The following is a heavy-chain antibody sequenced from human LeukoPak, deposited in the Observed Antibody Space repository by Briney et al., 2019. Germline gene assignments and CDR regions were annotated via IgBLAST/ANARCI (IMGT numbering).Heavy chain of an antibody. Sequence: ASVKVSCKASGYTFTGYYMHWVRQAPGQGLEWMGRINPNSGGTNYAQKFQGRVTMTRDTPISTAYMELSRLRSDDTAVYYCARVRNSGSYSNDYWGQGTLVTVSS. V-gene: IGHV1-2*06. CDR3: ARVRNSGSYSNDY. CDR2: INPNSGGT. CDR1: GYTFTGYY. J-gene: IGHJ4*02. D-gene: IGHD1-26*01.